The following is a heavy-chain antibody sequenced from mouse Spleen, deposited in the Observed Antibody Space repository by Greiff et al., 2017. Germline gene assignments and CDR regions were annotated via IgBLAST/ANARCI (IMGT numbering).Heavy chain of an antibody. CDR3: TRDKDYGSSYDYAVDY. CDR1: GFTFSSYA. CDR2: ISDGGSYT. V-gene: IGHV5-4*01. J-gene: IGHJ4*01. D-gene: IGHD1-1*01. Sequence: EVQLVESGGGLVKPGGSLKLSCAASGFTFSSYAMSWVRQTPEKRLEWVATISDGGSYTYYPDNVKGRFTISRDNAKNNLYLQMSHLKSEDTAMYYCTRDKDYGSSYDYAVDYWGQGTSATVSS.